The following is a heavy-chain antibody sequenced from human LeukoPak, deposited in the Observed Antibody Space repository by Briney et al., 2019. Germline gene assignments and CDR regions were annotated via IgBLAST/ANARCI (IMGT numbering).Heavy chain of an antibody. Sequence: GGSLRLSCAASGFTFSSYGMHWVRQAPGKGLEWVAFIRYDGSNKYYADSVKGRFTISRDNSKNTLYLQMNSLRAEDTAVYCCAKQHDYGDPGDYWGQGTLVTVSS. J-gene: IGHJ4*02. CDR3: AKQHDYGDPGDY. CDR1: GFTFSSYG. CDR2: IRYDGSNK. V-gene: IGHV3-30*02. D-gene: IGHD4-17*01.